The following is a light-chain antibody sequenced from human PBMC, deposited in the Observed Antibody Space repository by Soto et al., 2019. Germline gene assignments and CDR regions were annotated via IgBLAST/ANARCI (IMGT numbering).Light chain of an antibody. J-gene: IGLJ1*01. CDR2: SYN. Sequence: QSVLTQPPSASGTPGQRVTISCSGTSSNIGSNDVYWYQHVPGTAPKLLIYSYNQRPSGIPDRFSGSKSGTSASLAISGLLSEDEADYYCAAWDDSLNGLYVFGTGTKLTVL. V-gene: IGLV1-47*02. CDR3: AAWDDSLNGLYV. CDR1: SSNIGSND.